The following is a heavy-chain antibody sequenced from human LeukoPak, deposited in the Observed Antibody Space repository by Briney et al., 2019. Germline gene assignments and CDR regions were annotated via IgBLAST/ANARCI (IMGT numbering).Heavy chain of an antibody. CDR2: ISVSGNT. Sequence: PGGSLRLSCAASGFTLSSYAMSWVRQGPGKGLEWVSAISVSGNTYHADSVKGRFTISRDNAKTSLYLQMNSLRAEDTAVYYCARDLSGVTGYTYGRGIDYWGQGTLVTVSS. J-gene: IGHJ4*02. V-gene: IGHV3-23*01. CDR1: GFTLSSYA. CDR3: ARDLSGVTGYTYGRGIDY. D-gene: IGHD5-18*01.